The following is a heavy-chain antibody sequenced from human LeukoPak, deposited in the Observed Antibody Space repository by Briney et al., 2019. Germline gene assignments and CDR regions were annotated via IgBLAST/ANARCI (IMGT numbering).Heavy chain of an antibody. D-gene: IGHD3-16*01. CDR1: GYHFTSYW. V-gene: IGHV5-51*01. CDR2: IFPGDSDT. J-gene: IGHJ3*02. CDR3: ARLEGGNAFDI. Sequence: GGSLEISCKGSGYHFTSYWIAWGRPMPGKGVGWMGIIFPGDSDTRYSPSFQGQVTISADKSISTAYLQWISLKASDTALYYCARLEGGNAFDIWGQGTMVTVSS.